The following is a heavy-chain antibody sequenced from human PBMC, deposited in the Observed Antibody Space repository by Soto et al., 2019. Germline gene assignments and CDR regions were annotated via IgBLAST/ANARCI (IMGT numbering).Heavy chain of an antibody. CDR1: GGSVGSGSFY. CDR3: VRAEVVDCFDY. V-gene: IGHV4-61*01. Sequence: SETLSLTCSVSGGSVGSGSFYWSWIRQPPGKGLEWIGYIYYSGITNYNTTLKSRVTISVDTSKNQLSLKLSSVTAADKAVYYCVRAEVVDCFDYWGQGTLVTVSS. CDR2: IYYSGIT. J-gene: IGHJ4*02.